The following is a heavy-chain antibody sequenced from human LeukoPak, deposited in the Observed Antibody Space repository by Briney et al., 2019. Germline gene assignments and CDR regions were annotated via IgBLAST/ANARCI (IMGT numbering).Heavy chain of an antibody. CDR3: AREQRGGLSGSLGCLFASYYTYYYMDV. V-gene: IGHV1-46*01. D-gene: IGHD1-26*01. J-gene: IGHJ6*03. CDR2: INPSDGAT. Sequence: ASVKVSCKASGYTFTMYYIHWVRQAPGQGLEWMGMINPSDGATTYAQRFQGRVTMTRDMSTTTVYMDLRSRRSEDTAVYLCAREQRGGLSGSLGCLFASYYTYYYMDVWGRGTTVTVSS. CDR1: GYTFTMYY.